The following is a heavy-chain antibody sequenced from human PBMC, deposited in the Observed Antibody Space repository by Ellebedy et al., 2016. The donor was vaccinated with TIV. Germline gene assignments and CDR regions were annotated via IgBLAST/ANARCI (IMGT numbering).Heavy chain of an antibody. J-gene: IGHJ3*02. V-gene: IGHV3-30*03. CDR1: GFTFSSHH. CDR2: TAYDGSNK. Sequence: GESLKISCAASGFTFSSHHMNWVRQAPGKGLEWVASTAYDGSNKFYADSVKGRFTISRDNSKNTLYLQMNSLRTEDTAVFYCARHSRSGSYSVFDMWGQGTMVTVSS. D-gene: IGHD1-26*01. CDR3: ARHSRSGSYSVFDM.